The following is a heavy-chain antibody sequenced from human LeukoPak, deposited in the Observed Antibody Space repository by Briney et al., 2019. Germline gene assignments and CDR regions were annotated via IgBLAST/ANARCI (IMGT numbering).Heavy chain of an antibody. J-gene: IGHJ5*02. CDR2: IKSKTDGGTT. D-gene: IGHD3-16*02. CDR1: GFTFSNAW. CDR3: TTDYVWGSYQFDP. Sequence: GGSLRLSCAASGFTFSNAWMSWVRQAPGKGREWVGRIKSKTDGGTTDYAAPVKGRFTISRDDSKNTLYLQMNSLKTEDTAVYYCTTDYVWGSYQFDPWGQGTLVTVSS. V-gene: IGHV3-15*01.